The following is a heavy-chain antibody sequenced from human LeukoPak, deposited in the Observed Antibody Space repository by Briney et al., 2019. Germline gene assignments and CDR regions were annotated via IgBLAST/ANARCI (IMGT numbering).Heavy chain of an antibody. D-gene: IGHD2-15*01. CDR2: ISSSSSYV. Sequence: GGSLRLSCAASGFTFSSYSMNWVRQAPGKGLEWVSSISSSSSYVYYADSVKGRCTISRDNAKNSLYLQMNSLRAEDTAVYYCARDISGVVVAATHGVRYWGQGTLVSVSS. V-gene: IGHV3-21*01. J-gene: IGHJ4*02. CDR1: GFTFSSYS. CDR3: ARDISGVVVAATHGVRY.